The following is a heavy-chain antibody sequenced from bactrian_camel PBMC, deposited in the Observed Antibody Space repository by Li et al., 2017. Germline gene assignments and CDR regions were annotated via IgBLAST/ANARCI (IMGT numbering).Heavy chain of an antibody. D-gene: IGHD5*01. Sequence: HVQLVESGGGSVQAGGSLRLSCTASEFTFEDSDMGWYRQAPGKEREGVAVLDSDGIITYIDDVKGRFTISQDPAEKTLFLQMNSLKPEDSAMYYCAADCPTVNGGSRATVFGYWGQGTQVTVS. V-gene: IGHV3S61*01. CDR2: VLDSDGII. CDR3: AADCPTVNGGSRATVFGY. J-gene: IGHJ6*01. CDR1: EFTFEDSD.